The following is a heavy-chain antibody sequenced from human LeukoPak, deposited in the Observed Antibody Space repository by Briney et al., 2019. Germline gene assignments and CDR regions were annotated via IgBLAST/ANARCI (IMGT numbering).Heavy chain of an antibody. CDR3: ARARGWQPNYYYYYMDV. Sequence: GGSLRRSCIPSGFTFNSYAMFWVRQAPGKGLEWVSLIWYDGSNKYYADSVKGRFTVSRDNSKNTLYLQMNSLRAEDTAVYYCARARGWQPNYYYYYMDVWGTGTTVTVSS. CDR1: GFTFNSYA. D-gene: IGHD2-15*01. CDR2: IWYDGSNK. J-gene: IGHJ6*03. V-gene: IGHV3-33*07.